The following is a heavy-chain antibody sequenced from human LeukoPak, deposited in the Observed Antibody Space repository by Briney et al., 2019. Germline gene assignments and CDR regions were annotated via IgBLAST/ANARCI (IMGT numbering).Heavy chain of an antibody. J-gene: IGHJ4*02. CDR1: AFTFTINA. D-gene: IGHD3-9*01. Sequence: GGSMSLSCAASAFTFTINATSWDRKAPGKWLKWISSISGSAANAHYAESVKGRFTIARDNSKSTLYLQMNSLRAEDTAVYYCAKDTAIFTGYYSFDYWGQGILVTVSS. CDR2: ISGSAANA. CDR3: AKDTAIFTGYYSFDY. V-gene: IGHV3-23*01.